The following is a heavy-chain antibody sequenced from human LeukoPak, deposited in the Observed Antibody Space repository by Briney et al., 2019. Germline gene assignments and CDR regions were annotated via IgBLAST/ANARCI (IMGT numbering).Heavy chain of an antibody. CDR3: ARLGFGSSWYYGDFDY. V-gene: IGHV7-4-1*02. J-gene: IGHJ4*02. CDR2: INTNTGNP. Sequence: ASVKVSCKASGYTFTSYAMNWVRQAPGQGLEWMGWINTNTGNPTYAQGFTGRFVFSLDTSVSTAYLQISSLKAEDTAVYYCARLGFGSSWYYGDFDYWGQGTLVTVSS. D-gene: IGHD6-13*01. CDR1: GYTFTSYA.